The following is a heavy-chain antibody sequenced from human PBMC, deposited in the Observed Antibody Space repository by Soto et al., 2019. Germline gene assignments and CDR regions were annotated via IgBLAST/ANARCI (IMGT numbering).Heavy chain of an antibody. J-gene: IGHJ4*02. CDR3: ARPGSSD. Sequence: QVQLQQWGAGLLKPSETLSLTCAVYGGSFSGYYCSWIRQPPGKGLEWIGEINHSGITNYNPSLKRRVTISVDTSKNQFALKLSSVTAADTAVYYCARPGSSDWGQGTLVTVSS. CDR2: INHSGIT. CDR1: GGSFSGYY. D-gene: IGHD6-19*01. V-gene: IGHV4-34*02.